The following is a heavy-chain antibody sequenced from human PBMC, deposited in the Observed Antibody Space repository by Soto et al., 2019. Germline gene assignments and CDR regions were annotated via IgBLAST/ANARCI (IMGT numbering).Heavy chain of an antibody. CDR2: IGPYNAYT. CDR1: GYTFTSYG. Sequence: ASVKVSCKASGYTFTSYGVTWVRQAPGQGLEWMGWIGPYNAYTSHAQNLQGRVTMTTDTSTSTACMELTSLRSDDTAVYYCAREYCSGTACYCPALWGQGTLVTAPQ. J-gene: IGHJ4*02. D-gene: IGHD2-15*01. V-gene: IGHV1-18*01. CDR3: AREYCSGTACYCPAL.